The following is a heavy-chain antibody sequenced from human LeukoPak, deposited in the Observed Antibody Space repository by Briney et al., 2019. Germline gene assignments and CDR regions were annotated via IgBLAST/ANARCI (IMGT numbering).Heavy chain of an antibody. J-gene: IGHJ4*02. CDR3: AKAPRYRSSSY. Sequence: PGGSLRLSCAASGLTFSSYAMNWVRQAPGKGLEWVSAISGSGGNTYYADSVKGRFTISRDNSKNTRYLQMNRLRAQDTPVYYCAKAPRYRSSSYWGQGTLVTVSS. V-gene: IGHV3-23*01. CDR2: ISGSGGNT. CDR1: GLTFSSYA. D-gene: IGHD6-6*01.